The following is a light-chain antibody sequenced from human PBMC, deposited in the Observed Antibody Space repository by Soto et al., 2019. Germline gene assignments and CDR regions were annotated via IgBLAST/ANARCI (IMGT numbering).Light chain of an antibody. Sequence: EVVTTQSPATLSVAPGERATLSCRASQSIGDYLAWYQHKPGQAPRLLIYGAVTRATGIPARFAGSGSETDFTLTISSLQSEDFAIYYCQQYSSWVVTFGQGTRL. J-gene: IGKJ5*01. CDR1: QSIGDY. CDR2: GAV. V-gene: IGKV3-15*01. CDR3: QQYSSWVVT.